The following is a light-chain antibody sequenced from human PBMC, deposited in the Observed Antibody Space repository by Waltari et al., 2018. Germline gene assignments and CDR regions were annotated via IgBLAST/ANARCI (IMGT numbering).Light chain of an antibody. CDR3: CSSAGSRTLV. CDR1: SSDVGNYNL. CDR2: EVY. Sequence: QSALTQPASVSGSPGQSITISVFGTSSDVGNYNLVSWYQQHPGKAPKFLIYEVYKRPSGVSNRFSGSQSGNTASLTISGLQAEDEADYYCCSSAGSRTLVFGGGTKLTVL. V-gene: IGLV2-23*02. J-gene: IGLJ3*02.